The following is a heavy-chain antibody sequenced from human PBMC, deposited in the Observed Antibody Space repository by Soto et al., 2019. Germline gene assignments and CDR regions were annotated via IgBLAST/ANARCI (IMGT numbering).Heavy chain of an antibody. D-gene: IGHD6-19*01. Sequence: SQTLSLTCAISGGSVSSNSAAWNWIRQSPSRGLEWLGRTYYRSKWYNDYAVSVESRITINPDTSNNQFSLQLNSVTPEDTAVYYCARDHRYSSGWYYYYGMDVWGQGTTVTVSS. CDR3: ARDHRYSSGWYYYYGMDV. J-gene: IGHJ6*02. CDR1: GGSVSSNSAA. CDR2: TYYRSKWYN. V-gene: IGHV6-1*01.